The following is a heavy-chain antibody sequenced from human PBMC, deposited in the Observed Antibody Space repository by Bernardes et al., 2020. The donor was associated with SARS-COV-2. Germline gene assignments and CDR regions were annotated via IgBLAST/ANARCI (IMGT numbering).Heavy chain of an antibody. V-gene: IGHV3-23*01. CDR3: AKERGYDHWYFDH. D-gene: IGHD5-12*01. CDR1: GFRFDDYA. J-gene: IGHJ2*01. CDR2: ISGSGSYT. Sequence: GGSLRLSCAASGFRFDDYAMSWVRQAPGKGLEWVASISGSGSYTYYADSLKGRFTISKDYSQNTLHLEIKSLRGDDTATYYCAKERGYDHWYFDHWGRGTLVIVSS.